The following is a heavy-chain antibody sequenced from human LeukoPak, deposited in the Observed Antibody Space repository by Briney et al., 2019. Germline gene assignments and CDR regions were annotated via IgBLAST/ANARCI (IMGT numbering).Heavy chain of an antibody. J-gene: IGHJ4*02. CDR2: IRFDGTTK. Sequence: GGSLRLSCAASGFTLSTSGMHWVRQAPGKGVEWVAFIRFDGTTKHYADSVKGRFTISRDNSKNTLYLQMNSLRAEDTAVYYCARDSGYSYGSGIGGILDYWGQGTLVTVSS. D-gene: IGHD5-18*01. CDR3: ARDSGYSYGSGIGGILDY. CDR1: GFTLSTSG. V-gene: IGHV3-30*02.